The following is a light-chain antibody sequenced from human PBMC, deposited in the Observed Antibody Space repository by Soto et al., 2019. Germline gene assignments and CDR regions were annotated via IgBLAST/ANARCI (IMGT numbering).Light chain of an antibody. V-gene: IGLV1-40*01. CDR3: AAWDDSLSGRYV. CDR1: STNIGAGYG. Sequence: QAVLTQPPSVSGAPGQRVSISCTGSSTNIGAGYGVHWYQQRPGTAPKLLIYDNDQRPSGVPDRISGSKSGTSASLAISGLRSEDEADYYCAAWDDSLSGRYVFGTGTKLTVL. J-gene: IGLJ1*01. CDR2: DND.